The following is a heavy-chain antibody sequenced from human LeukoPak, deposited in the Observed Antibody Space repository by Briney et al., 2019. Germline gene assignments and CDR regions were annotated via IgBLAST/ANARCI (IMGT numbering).Heavy chain of an antibody. CDR3: AKDASGLAF. D-gene: IGHD1-26*01. J-gene: IGHJ4*02. V-gene: IGHV3-7*03. Sequence: PGGSLRLSCAASGFTFSSHWMTWVRQAPGKGLEWVANIKEDGTRKNYMDSVKGRFTISRDYSKNTLNLQMNGLRADDTATYYCAKDASGLAFWGQGTLVTVSS. CDR1: GFTFSSHW. CDR2: IKEDGTRK.